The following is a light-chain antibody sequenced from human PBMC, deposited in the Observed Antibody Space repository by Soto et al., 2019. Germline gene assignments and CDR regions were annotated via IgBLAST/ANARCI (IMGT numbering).Light chain of an antibody. Sequence: QSVLTQPASVSGSPGQSITISCTATTSDVGSYNLVSWYQQHPGKAPKLMIYEVSKRPSGVSNRFSGSKSGNTASLTISGLQAEDEADYYCCSYAGSSTPVFGGGTQLTVL. CDR2: EVS. J-gene: IGLJ2*01. CDR1: TSDVGSYNL. CDR3: CSYAGSSTPV. V-gene: IGLV2-23*02.